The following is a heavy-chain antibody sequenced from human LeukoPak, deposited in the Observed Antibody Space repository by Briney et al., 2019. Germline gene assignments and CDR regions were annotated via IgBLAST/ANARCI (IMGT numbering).Heavy chain of an antibody. D-gene: IGHD4-17*01. CDR2: IYYSGST. CDR1: GGSFSGYY. Sequence: SETLSLTCAVYGGSFSGYYWGWIRQPPGKGLEWIGSIYYSGSTYYNPSLKSRVTISVDTSKNQFSLKLSSVTAADTAVYYCAAGEDYGDAFDIWGQGTMVTVSS. J-gene: IGHJ3*02. CDR3: AAGEDYGDAFDI. V-gene: IGHV4-34*01.